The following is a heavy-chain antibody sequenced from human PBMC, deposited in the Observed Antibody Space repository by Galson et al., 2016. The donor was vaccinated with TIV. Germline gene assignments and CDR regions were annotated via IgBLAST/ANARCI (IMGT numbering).Heavy chain of an antibody. J-gene: IGHJ4*02. CDR3: ARAPIRGVRGVILFDF. Sequence: SLSLTCSVSGDSISNGDYYWSWIRQSPGKGLEYIACIHYTGTSDYKPSLKSRVSMSVDTSKSHFSLKLSSVTAADTAVYFCARAPIRGVRGVILFDFWGQGALVTVSS. D-gene: IGHD3-10*01. V-gene: IGHV4-30-4*01. CDR1: GDSISNGDYY. CDR2: IHYTGTS.